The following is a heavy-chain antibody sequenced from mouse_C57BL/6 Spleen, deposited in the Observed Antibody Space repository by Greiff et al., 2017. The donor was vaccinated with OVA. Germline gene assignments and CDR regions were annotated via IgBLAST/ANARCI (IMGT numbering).Heavy chain of an antibody. CDR3: VRHALRSAGYFDV. CDR1: GFSFNTYA. D-gene: IGHD1-1*01. CDR2: IRSKSNNYAT. Sequence: EVQGVESGGGLVQPKGSLKLSCAASGFSFNTYAMNWVRQAPGKGLEWVARIRSKSNNYATYYADSVKDRFTISRDDSESMLYLQMNNLKTEDTAMYYCVRHALRSAGYFDVWGTGTTVTVSS. J-gene: IGHJ1*03. V-gene: IGHV10-1*01.